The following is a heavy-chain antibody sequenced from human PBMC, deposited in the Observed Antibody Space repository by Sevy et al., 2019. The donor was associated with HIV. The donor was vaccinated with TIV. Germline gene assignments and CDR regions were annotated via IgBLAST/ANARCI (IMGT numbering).Heavy chain of an antibody. V-gene: IGHV5-51*01. Sequence: GGSLKISCKGSGYSFTTYWIGWVRQMPGEGLEWMGIIYPGDSDTRYSPSFEGQVTISVDKSISTAYLQWSSQKAYVTSVDSSARGRTPGIVVAGPEYWGQGTLVTVSS. CDR1: GYSFTTYW. J-gene: IGHJ4*02. CDR3: ARGRTPGIVVAGPEY. CDR2: IYPGDSDT. D-gene: IGHD6-19*01.